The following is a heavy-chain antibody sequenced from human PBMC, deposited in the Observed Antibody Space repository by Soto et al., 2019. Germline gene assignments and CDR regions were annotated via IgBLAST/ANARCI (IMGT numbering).Heavy chain of an antibody. J-gene: IGHJ4*02. CDR2: MYYTETT. Sequence: SETLSLTCTVSGGSISSSSYYWGWIRQPPGKGLEWIGSMYYTETTYNNPSLKSRVTMSVDTSKNQFSLKLSSVTAADTAVYYCARHRDRGYGVTDCWGQGTLVTVSS. CDR1: GGSISSSSYY. CDR3: ARHRDRGYGVTDC. D-gene: IGHD5-18*01. V-gene: IGHV4-39*01.